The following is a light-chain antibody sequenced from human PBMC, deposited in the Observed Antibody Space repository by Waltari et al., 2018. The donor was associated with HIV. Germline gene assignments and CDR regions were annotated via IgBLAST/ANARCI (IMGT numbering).Light chain of an antibody. Sequence: QSVVTHPPSASGTPGQRVTLSCPGTSSHIGSNPLPCYQQLPGTAPKLLIYSNNQRPSGVPDRFSGSKSGTSASLAISGLQSEDEADYYCAAWDDSLNGNVFGTGTKVTVL. CDR1: SSHIGSNP. CDR3: AAWDDSLNGNV. J-gene: IGLJ1*01. V-gene: IGLV1-44*01. CDR2: SNN.